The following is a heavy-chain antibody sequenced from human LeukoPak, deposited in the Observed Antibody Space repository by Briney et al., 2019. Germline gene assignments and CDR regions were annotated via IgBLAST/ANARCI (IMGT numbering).Heavy chain of an antibody. D-gene: IGHD6-13*01. CDR1: GGSISSGDYY. Sequence: PSQTLSLTCTVSGGSISSGDYYWSWIRQPPGKGLEWIGYIYYSGSTYYNPSLKSRVTIPVDTSKNQFSLKLSSVTAADTAVYYCAREHSSSSPSPYYYYYMDVWGKGTTVTVSS. J-gene: IGHJ6*03. V-gene: IGHV4-30-4*08. CDR2: IYYSGST. CDR3: AREHSSSSPSPYYYYYMDV.